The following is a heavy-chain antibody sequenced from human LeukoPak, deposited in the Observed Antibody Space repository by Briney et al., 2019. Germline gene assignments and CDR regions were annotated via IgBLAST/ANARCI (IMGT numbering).Heavy chain of an antibody. J-gene: IGHJ4*02. CDR3: ARGGSLGY. CDR1: GFTLSSYE. CDR2: ISSSGSAI. D-gene: IGHD6-19*01. Sequence: GGSLRLSCAASGFTLSSYEMNWVRQAPGKGLEWVSKISSSGSAIYYADSVKGRFTISRDNAKSTLYLQLNSLRAEDTAVYYCARGGSLGYWGQGTLVTVSS. V-gene: IGHV3-48*03.